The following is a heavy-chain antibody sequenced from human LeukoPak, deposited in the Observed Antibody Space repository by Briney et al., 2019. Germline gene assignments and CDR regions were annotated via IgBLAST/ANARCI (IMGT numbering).Heavy chain of an antibody. D-gene: IGHD1-26*01. V-gene: IGHV3-23*01. CDR3: AKDVGKWESLHFFDY. J-gene: IGHJ4*02. CDR2: ISGSGAST. CDR1: GFTLSTNA. Sequence: TGGSLRLSCLTSGFTLSTNAMSWVGQAPGKGLEWFSGISGSGASTYYADSVKGRFTISRDDSRNTLYLQMNSLRGDDTAVYYCAKDVGKWESLHFFDYWGQGTLVTVSS.